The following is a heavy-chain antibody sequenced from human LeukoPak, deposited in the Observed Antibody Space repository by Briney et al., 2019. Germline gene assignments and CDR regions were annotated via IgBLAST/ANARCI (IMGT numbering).Heavy chain of an antibody. D-gene: IGHD3-22*01. CDR2: IIPILGMA. CDR1: GGTFTTYA. Sequence: SVKVSCKASGGTFTTYAISWVRQAPGQGLEWMGRIIPILGMANYAQKFQGKVTITADKSTSTAYMELSSLRSEDTAVYYCATRPVYYYDSSGYFDYWGQGTLVTVSS. J-gene: IGHJ4*02. CDR3: ATRPVYYYDSSGYFDY. V-gene: IGHV1-69*04.